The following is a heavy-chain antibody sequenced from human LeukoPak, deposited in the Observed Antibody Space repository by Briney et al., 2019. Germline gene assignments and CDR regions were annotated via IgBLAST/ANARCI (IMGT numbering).Heavy chain of an antibody. CDR3: AKDRSWGLDY. V-gene: IGHV3-7*05. CDR2: IKQDGSEK. Sequence: GGSLRLSCAASGFPFSSYWMSWVRQAPGKGLEWVANIKQDGSEKYYVDSVKGRFTISRDNAKNSLYLQMNSLRAEDTAIYYCAKDRSWGLDYWGQGTLVTVSS. D-gene: IGHD7-27*01. CDR1: GFPFSSYW. J-gene: IGHJ4*02.